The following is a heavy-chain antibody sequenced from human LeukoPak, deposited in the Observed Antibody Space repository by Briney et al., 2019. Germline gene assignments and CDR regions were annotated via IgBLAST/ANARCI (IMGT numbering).Heavy chain of an antibody. D-gene: IGHD3-10*01. CDR1: GFTFSSYA. Sequence: PGGSLRLSCAASGFTFSSYAMSWVRPAPGRGLERVSAISGSGGSTYYADSVKGRFTISRDNSKNTLYLQMNSLRAEDTAVYYCAKASITMVRGVIIRYYFDYWGQGTLVTVSS. J-gene: IGHJ4*02. V-gene: IGHV3-23*01. CDR2: ISGSGGST. CDR3: AKASITMVRGVIIRYYFDY.